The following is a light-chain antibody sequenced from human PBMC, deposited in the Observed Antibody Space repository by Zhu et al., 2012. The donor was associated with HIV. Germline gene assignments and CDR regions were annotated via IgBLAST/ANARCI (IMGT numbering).Light chain of an antibody. CDR1: QSVSKY. CDR3: QQYNDWPPWT. CDR2: GAS. Sequence: EIELTQSPAILSLSPGDTATLSCRASQSVSKYLAWYQHRPGQAPRLLIYGASARATGIPARFSGSGSGTEFTLTISSLQSEDFAVYYCQQYNDWPPWTFGQGTKVEIK. J-gene: IGKJ1*01. V-gene: IGKV3-15*01.